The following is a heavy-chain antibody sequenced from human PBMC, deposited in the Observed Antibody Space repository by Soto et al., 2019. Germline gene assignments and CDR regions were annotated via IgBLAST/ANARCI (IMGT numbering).Heavy chain of an antibody. CDR2: TSYDGSNE. Sequence: GGSLRLSCAVSGFTFSSYGMHWVRQAPGKGLEWVAVTSYDGSNEYYADSVKGRFTISRDNSKNILYLQMNSLRAEGTAVYYCAKEKISTSCCNWFDPWGQGTLVTVSS. CDR3: AKEKISTSCCNWFDP. J-gene: IGHJ5*02. CDR1: GFTFSSYG. V-gene: IGHV3-33*06. D-gene: IGHD2-2*01.